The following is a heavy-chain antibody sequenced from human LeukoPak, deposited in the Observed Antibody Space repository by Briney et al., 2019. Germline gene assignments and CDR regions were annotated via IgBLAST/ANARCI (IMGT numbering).Heavy chain of an antibody. CDR1: GGSISSYY. D-gene: IGHD3-3*01. J-gene: IGHJ4*02. CDR2: IYYSGST. V-gene: IGHV4-59*01. CDR3: ARATPADFYLLDY. Sequence: SETLSLTCTVSGGSISSYYWSWLRQPPGKGLEWLGYIYYSGSTNYNPSLKSRVTISVDTSKNQFSLKLSSVTAADTAVYYCARATPADFYLLDYWGQGTLVTVSS.